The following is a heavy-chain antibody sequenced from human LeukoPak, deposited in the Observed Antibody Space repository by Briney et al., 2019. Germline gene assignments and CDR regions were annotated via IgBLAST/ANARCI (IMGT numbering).Heavy chain of an antibody. J-gene: IGHJ4*02. D-gene: IGHD6-19*01. Sequence: ASVKVSCKASGYTFTNYDINWVRQATGQGLEWMGWMNPNSGNTGYAQKFQGRVTMTRNTSISTAYMELSSLRSEDTAVYYCARVGSAVAGTDFDHWGQGTLVTVSS. V-gene: IGHV1-8*01. CDR3: ARVGSAVAGTDFDH. CDR2: MNPNSGNT. CDR1: GYTFTNYD.